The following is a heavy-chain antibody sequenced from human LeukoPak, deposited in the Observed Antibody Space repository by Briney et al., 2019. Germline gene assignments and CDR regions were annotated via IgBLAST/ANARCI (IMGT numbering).Heavy chain of an antibody. V-gene: IGHV1-69*06. CDR2: IIPIFGTA. CDR3: ARDPDYGDYEYNWFDP. D-gene: IGHD4-17*01. J-gene: IGHJ5*02. Sequence: ASVKVSCKASGGTFSSYAISWVRQAPGQGLEWMEGIIPIFGTANYAQKFQGRVTITADKSTSTAYMELSSLRSEDTAVYYCARDPDYGDYEYNWFDPWGQGTLVTVSS. CDR1: GGTFSSYA.